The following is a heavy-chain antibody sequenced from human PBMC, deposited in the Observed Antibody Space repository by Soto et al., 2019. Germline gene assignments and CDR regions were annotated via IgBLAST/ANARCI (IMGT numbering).Heavy chain of an antibody. Sequence: QVQLQESGPGLVKPSQTLSLTCTVSGGSISSGGYYWSWIRQHPGKGLEWIGYIYYSGSTYYNPSLKSRVTISVDPSKNQFSLKLSSVTAADTAVYYCARADSSGRQGLFDYWGQGTLVTVSS. V-gene: IGHV4-31*03. CDR2: IYYSGST. CDR1: GGSISSGGYY. D-gene: IGHD3-22*01. J-gene: IGHJ4*02. CDR3: ARADSSGRQGLFDY.